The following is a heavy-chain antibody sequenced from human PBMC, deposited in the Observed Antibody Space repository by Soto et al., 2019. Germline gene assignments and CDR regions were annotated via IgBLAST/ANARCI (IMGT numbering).Heavy chain of an antibody. D-gene: IGHD3-22*01. J-gene: IGHJ4*02. V-gene: IGHV3-23*01. Sequence: GGSLRLSCAASGFTFSSYAVSWVRQAPGKGPEWISSISGSGSTIYYADSVKGRFPISRDNSKNTLYLQMSSLRAEDTAVYYCAKVFYYYDSSGYYYFDYWGQGPLVTVSS. CDR2: ISGSGSTI. CDR3: AKVFYYYDSSGYYYFDY. CDR1: GFTFSSYA.